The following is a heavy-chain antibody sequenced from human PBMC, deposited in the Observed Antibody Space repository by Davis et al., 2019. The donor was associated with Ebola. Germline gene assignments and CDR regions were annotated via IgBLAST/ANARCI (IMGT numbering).Heavy chain of an antibody. V-gene: IGHV4-34*01. CDR2: INYSGIT. D-gene: IGHD3-3*01. Sequence: SETLSLTCAVSGGSLSDSYWSWIRQSPGKGLEWIGHINYSGITTYSPSLQSRVTISIDTSKNQFSLKLSSVTAADTAVYYCARKPARVRNWFDPWGQGTQVIVSS. CDR3: ARKPARVRNWFDP. CDR1: GGSLSDSY. J-gene: IGHJ5*02.